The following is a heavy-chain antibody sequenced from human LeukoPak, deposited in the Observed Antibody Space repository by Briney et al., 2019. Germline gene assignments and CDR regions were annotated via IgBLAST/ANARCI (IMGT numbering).Heavy chain of an antibody. J-gene: IGHJ4*02. CDR2: IRYDGSNK. V-gene: IGHV3-30*02. CDR1: GFAFSSYG. Sequence: PGGSLRLSCAASGFAFSSYGMHWVRQAPGKGLGWVAFIRYDGSNKYYADSVKGRFTISRDNSKNTLYLQMNSLRAEDTAVYYCAKDRGYGDYGPYDYWGQGTLVTVSS. CDR3: AKDRGYGDYGPYDY. D-gene: IGHD4-17*01.